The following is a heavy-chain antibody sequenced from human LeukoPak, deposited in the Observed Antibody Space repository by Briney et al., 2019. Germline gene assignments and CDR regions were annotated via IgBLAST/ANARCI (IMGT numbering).Heavy chain of an antibody. J-gene: IGHJ6*03. Sequence: PSETLSLTCAVSGGSISRGGYSWSWIRQPPGKGLEWIGYFYYSGSTYYNPSLKSRVTISLDTSKNQLSLKLCSVTAADTAVYYCARHVGYCSGGSCYYYYYMDVWGKGTTVTISS. CDR2: FYYSGST. V-gene: IGHV4-30-4*07. CDR3: ARHVGYCSGGSCYYYYYMDV. D-gene: IGHD2-15*01. CDR1: GGSISRGGYS.